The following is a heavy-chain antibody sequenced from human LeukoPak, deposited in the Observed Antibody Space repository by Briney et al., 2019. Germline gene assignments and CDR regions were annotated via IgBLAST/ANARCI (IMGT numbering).Heavy chain of an antibody. CDR3: ARVPAYYGSGSYWFDY. D-gene: IGHD3-10*01. V-gene: IGHV4-34*01. J-gene: IGHJ4*02. CDR2: INQSGST. Sequence: SETLSLTCAVYGGSISGYYWSWIRQPPGKGLEWIGEINQSGSTNYNPSLKSRVTISVDTSKNQFSLKLSSVTAADTAVYYCARVPAYYGSGSYWFDYWGQGTLVTVSS. CDR1: GGSISGYY.